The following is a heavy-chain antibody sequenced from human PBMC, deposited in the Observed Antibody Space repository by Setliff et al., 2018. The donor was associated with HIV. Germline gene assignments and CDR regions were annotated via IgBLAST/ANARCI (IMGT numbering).Heavy chain of an antibody. CDR3: ARGVKGIATTGKYYFDY. CDR2: INPDSRGT. D-gene: IGHD6-13*01. J-gene: IGHJ4*02. CDR1: GYAFSDYS. Sequence: ASVKVSCKTSGYAFSDYSIHWVRQAPGQGLEWVGRINPDSRGTNYAQTFQGRVTMTRDTSANTAYMELSRLRSDDTAVFYCARGVKGIATTGKYYFDYWGRGTLVTVSS. V-gene: IGHV1-2*06.